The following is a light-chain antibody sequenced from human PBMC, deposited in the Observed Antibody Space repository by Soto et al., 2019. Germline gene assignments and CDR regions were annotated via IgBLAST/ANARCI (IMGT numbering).Light chain of an antibody. CDR1: SSDVGAYNW. CDR3: GSYAGSYTLV. CDR2: DVT. V-gene: IGLV2-11*01. J-gene: IGLJ3*02. Sequence: QSALTQPRSVSGSPGQSVTISCAGTSSDVGAYNWVSWYQQHPGKDPKLIIYDVTRRPSGVPDRFSVSKSGNTASLTISGLQADDEADYYCGSYAGSYTLVFGGGTKRTVL.